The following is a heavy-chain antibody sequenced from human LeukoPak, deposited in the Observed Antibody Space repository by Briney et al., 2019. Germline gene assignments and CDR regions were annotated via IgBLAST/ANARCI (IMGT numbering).Heavy chain of an antibody. Sequence: ASVKVSCKASGYTFTGYYMHWVRQAPGQGLEWMGWINPNSGDTNYAQKFQGWVTMTRDTSNSTAYMELSRLTSDDTAVYYCARARDDYYYYYGMDVWGQGTTVTVSS. V-gene: IGHV1-2*04. CDR2: INPNSGDT. CDR1: GYTFTGYY. CDR3: ARARDDYYYYYGMDV. J-gene: IGHJ6*02.